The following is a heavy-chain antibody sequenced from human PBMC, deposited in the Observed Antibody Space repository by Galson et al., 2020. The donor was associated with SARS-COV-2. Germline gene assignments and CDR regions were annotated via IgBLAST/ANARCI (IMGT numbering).Heavy chain of an antibody. CDR1: GGSIRSHGSY. D-gene: IGHD3-22*01. Sequence: ASETLSLTCTVSGGSIRSHGSYWSWIRQHPGKGLEWLGYIYYSGSTSYYPSLKSRVTISIDTSKNQFSLKLSSVTAADTAVYYCARADYHDSSDSDGFDIWGRGTAVTVSS. CDR3: ARADYHDSSDSDGFDI. V-gene: IGHV4-31*03. J-gene: IGHJ3*02. CDR2: IYYSGST.